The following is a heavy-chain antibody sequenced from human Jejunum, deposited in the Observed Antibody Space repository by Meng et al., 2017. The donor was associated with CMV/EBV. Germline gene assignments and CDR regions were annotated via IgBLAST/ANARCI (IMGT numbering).Heavy chain of an antibody. CDR2: ISAYNGNT. CDR1: GYTFTNYG. J-gene: IGHJ4*02. CDR3: ARVEVGITSGDY. V-gene: IGHV1-18*01. D-gene: IGHD1-26*01. Sequence: QAQWVQSGGEVKKPGASVKVSGKASGYTFTNYGITWVRQAPGQGLEWMGWISAYNGNTNYAQTLQGRLTMTTDTSTSTAYMELRSLRSDDTAVYYCARVEVGITSGDYWGQGTLVTVSS.